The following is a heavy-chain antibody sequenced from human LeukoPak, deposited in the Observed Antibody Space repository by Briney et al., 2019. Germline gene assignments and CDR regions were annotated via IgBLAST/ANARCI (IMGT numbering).Heavy chain of an antibody. CDR2: ISYDGSNK. J-gene: IGHJ6*02. Sequence: PGGSLRLSCAASGFTFSSYAMHWVRQAPGKGLEWVAVISYDGSNKYYADSVKGRFTISRDNSKNTLYLQMNSLRAEDTAVYYCARAPLTTCIAAAGSQWSDYYYYGMDVWGQGTTVTVSS. CDR1: GFTFSSYA. CDR3: ARAPLTTCIAAAGSQWSDYYYYGMDV. V-gene: IGHV3-30-3*01. D-gene: IGHD6-13*01.